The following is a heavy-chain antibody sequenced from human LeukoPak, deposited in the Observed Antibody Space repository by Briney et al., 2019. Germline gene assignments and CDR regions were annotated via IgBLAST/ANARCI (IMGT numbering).Heavy chain of an antibody. J-gene: IGHJ4*02. CDR1: GGTFSSYA. D-gene: IGHD2-2*01. CDR3: ARGPYCSSTSCYYAGGLAG. Sequence: ASVKVSCKASGGTFSSYAISWVRQAPGQGLEWIGRIIPIFGIANYAQKFQGRVTITADKPTSTAYMELSSLRSEDTAVYYCARGPYCSSTSCYYAGGLAGWGQGTLVTVSS. V-gene: IGHV1-69*04. CDR2: IIPIFGIA.